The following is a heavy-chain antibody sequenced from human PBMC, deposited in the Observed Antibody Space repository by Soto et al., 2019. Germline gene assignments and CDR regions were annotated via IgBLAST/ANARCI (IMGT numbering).Heavy chain of an antibody. Sequence: GGALRVSCAASVFTFSSYAMHWVRQAPGKGLAGVAVISYDGNNKYYADAVRGRFTISRDNSKHTLYLQMNSLRAEDTAVYYCARDRTIYSSSSPGYWGQGTLVTVSS. V-gene: IGHV3-30-3*01. D-gene: IGHD6-6*01. CDR3: ARDRTIYSSSSPGY. CDR2: ISYDGNNK. J-gene: IGHJ4*02. CDR1: VFTFSSYA.